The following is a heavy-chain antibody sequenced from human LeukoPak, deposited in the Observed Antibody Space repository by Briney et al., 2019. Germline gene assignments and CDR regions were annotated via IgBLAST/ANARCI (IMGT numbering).Heavy chain of an antibody. CDR1: GFTFSSYS. J-gene: IGHJ4*02. V-gene: IGHV3-21*01. Sequence: GGFLRLSCAASGFTFSSYSMNWVRQAPGKGLEWVSSISSSSSYIYYADSVKGRFTISRDNSKNTLYLQMNSLRAEDTAVYYCARDALQPETRDSGGGFLDYWGQGTLVTVSS. CDR3: ARDALQPETRDSGGGFLDY. CDR2: ISSSSSYI. D-gene: IGHD5-24*01.